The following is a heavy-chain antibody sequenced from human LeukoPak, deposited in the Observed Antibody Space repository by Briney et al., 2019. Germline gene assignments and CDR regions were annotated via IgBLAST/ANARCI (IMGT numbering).Heavy chain of an antibody. J-gene: IGHJ4*02. CDR3: ASSLGTTTDFDY. CDR2: IYTSGST. Sequence: ASQTLSLTCTVSGGSISSGSYYWSWIRQPAGKGLEWIGRIYTSGSTNYNPSLKSRVTISVDTSKYQFSLKLSSVTAADTAVYYCASSLGTTTDFDYWGQGTLVTVSS. V-gene: IGHV4-61*02. D-gene: IGHD1-14*01. CDR1: GGSISSGSYY.